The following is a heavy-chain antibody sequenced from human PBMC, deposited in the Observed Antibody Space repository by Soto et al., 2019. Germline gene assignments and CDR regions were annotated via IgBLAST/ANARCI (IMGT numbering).Heavy chain of an antibody. J-gene: IGHJ3*02. CDR2: ISSSGSTI. CDR1: GFTFSDYY. D-gene: IGHD4-4*01. Sequence: TGGSLRLSCAASGFTFSDYYMSWIRQAPGKGLEWVSYISSSGSTIYYADSVKGRFTISRDNAKNSLYLQMNSLRAEDTAVYYCAGPTSDDSLQYDAFDIWGQGTMVTVSS. CDR3: AGPTSDDSLQYDAFDI. V-gene: IGHV3-11*01.